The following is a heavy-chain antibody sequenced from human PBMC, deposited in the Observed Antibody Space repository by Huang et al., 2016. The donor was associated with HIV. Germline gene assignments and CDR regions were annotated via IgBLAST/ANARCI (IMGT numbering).Heavy chain of an antibody. D-gene: IGHD3-22*01. CDR1: GGSFSGYY. CDR3: ARRYNSRRDY. CDR2: INHSGNT. V-gene: IGHV4-34*02. Sequence: QVQLEQWGAGLLKASETLSLTCAVYGGSFSGYYWNWRRQAPGKGLEWVGEINHSGNTNYDPSLKSRVNMSVDTSKSQFSLYLTSLSAADTGTYFCARRYNSRRDYWGRGTLVTVHS. J-gene: IGHJ4*02.